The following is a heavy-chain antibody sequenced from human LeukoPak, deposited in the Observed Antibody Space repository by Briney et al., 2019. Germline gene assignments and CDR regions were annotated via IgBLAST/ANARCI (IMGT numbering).Heavy chain of an antibody. CDR1: GGSISSYY. Sequence: SETLSLTCTVSGGSISSYYWSWIRQPPGKGLEWIGYIYYSGSTNYNPSLKSRVTISVDTSKNQFSLKLSSVTAADTAVYYCARDFPPPYSSGWEVGWFDPWGQGTLVTVSS. CDR3: ARDFPPPYSSGWEVGWFDP. CDR2: IYYSGST. J-gene: IGHJ5*02. V-gene: IGHV4-59*01. D-gene: IGHD6-19*01.